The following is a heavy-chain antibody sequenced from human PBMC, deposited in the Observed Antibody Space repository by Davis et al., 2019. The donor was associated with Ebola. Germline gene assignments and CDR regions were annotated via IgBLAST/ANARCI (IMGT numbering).Heavy chain of an antibody. CDR2: ISYDGSNK. CDR3: GRGGGMGKWYSSPTGYGMDV. J-gene: IGHJ6*04. D-gene: IGHD6-19*01. Sequence: GKSLKISCAASGFTFSSYAMHWVRQAPGKGLEWVAVISYDGSNKYYADSVKGRFTISRDNSKNTLYLQMNSLRAEDTAVYYCGRGGGMGKWYSSPTGYGMDVWGKGTTVTVSS. CDR1: GFTFSSYA. V-gene: IGHV3-30-3*01.